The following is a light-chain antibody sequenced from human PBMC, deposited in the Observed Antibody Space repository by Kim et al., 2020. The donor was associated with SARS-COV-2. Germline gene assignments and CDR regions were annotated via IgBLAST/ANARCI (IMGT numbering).Light chain of an antibody. Sequence: EMVLTQSPGTLSLSPGERAILSCRASQIFGSNFLAWYQQRPGQAPRLLIYDASTRAIGIPDRFSGSGSGTDFTLTISRLEPEDSAVYSCYHYGTPPPYTFGQGTKLEIK. CDR3: YHYGTPPPYT. J-gene: IGKJ2*01. CDR1: QIFGSNF. V-gene: IGKV3-20*01. CDR2: DAS.